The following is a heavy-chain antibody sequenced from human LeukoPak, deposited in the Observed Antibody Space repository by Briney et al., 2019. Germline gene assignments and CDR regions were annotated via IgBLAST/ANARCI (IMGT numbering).Heavy chain of an antibody. D-gene: IGHD6-13*01. CDR1: GFTFSTYT. CDR3: ARDRVSSRVYYGMDV. Sequence: GGSLRLSRAASGFTFSTYTMNWVRQAPGKGLEWVSSISSSSSYMYYADSLKGRFTISRDNAKNSLYLQMNSLRAEDTAVYYCARDRVSSRVYYGMDVWGQGTTVPVSS. V-gene: IGHV3-21*01. CDR2: ISSSSSYM. J-gene: IGHJ6*02.